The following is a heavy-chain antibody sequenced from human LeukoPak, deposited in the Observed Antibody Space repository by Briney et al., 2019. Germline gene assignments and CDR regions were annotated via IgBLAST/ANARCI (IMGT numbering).Heavy chain of an antibody. CDR1: GYTFTDYY. CDR2: INPNSGGT. D-gene: IGHD1/OR15-1a*01. Sequence: ASVKVSCKASGYTFTDYYMHWVRQAPGQGLAWMGRINPNSGGTSYAQKFQGGVTMTRDTSISTAYMELSRLRSDDTAVYYCARGGNRAYSIGYWGQGTLVTVSS. J-gene: IGHJ4*02. V-gene: IGHV1-2*06. CDR3: ARGGNRAYSIGY.